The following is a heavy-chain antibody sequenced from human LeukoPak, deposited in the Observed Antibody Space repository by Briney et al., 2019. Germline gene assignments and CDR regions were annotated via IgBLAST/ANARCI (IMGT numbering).Heavy chain of an antibody. CDR1: GGSFSGYY. CDR3: ARVSGYSYGLFDY. D-gene: IGHD5-18*01. Sequence: SETLSLTCAVYGGSFSGYYWSWIRQPPGKGLEWIGEINHSGSTNYNPSLKSRVTISVDTSKNQFSLKLSSVTAADTAVYYCARVSGYSYGLFDYWGQGTLVTVSS. CDR2: INHSGST. J-gene: IGHJ4*02. V-gene: IGHV4-34*01.